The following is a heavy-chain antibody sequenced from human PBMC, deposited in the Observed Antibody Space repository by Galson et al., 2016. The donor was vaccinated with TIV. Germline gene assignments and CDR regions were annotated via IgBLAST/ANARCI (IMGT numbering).Heavy chain of an antibody. CDR3: ARHWDT. V-gene: IGHV4-59*08. J-gene: IGHJ5*02. CDR2: VYNGDIT. Sequence: LSLTCAVSGASISADYWSWIRQPPGGRLEWIAYVYNGDITNYNPSLKSRLTMSADTSKNHFSLRLTSVTAADTALYYCARHWDTWGQGTLVTVSS. CDR1: GASISADY.